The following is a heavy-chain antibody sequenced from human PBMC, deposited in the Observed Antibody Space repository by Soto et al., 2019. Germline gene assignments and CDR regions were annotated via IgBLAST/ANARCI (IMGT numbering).Heavy chain of an antibody. CDR2: LIPLFGTP. J-gene: IGHJ4*02. D-gene: IGHD6-19*01. Sequence: VQLVQSGAEVKKTGSSVRVSCKASGGSFTTHSITWMRQAPGQGLEWMGGLIPLFGTPNYAQKFQGRLTITADESTSTAYMELSNLRSEDTAVYYCARVAEEDVAGTSFFDYWGQGTLVTVSS. CDR3: ARVAEEDVAGTSFFDY. V-gene: IGHV1-69*01. CDR1: GGSFTTHS.